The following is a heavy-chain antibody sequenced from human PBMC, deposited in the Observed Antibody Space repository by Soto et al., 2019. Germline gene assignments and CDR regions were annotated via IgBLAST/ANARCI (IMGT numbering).Heavy chain of an antibody. D-gene: IGHD3-22*01. V-gene: IGHV3-23*01. CDR1: GFTFSSYA. CDR2: ITGKGRGT. CDR3: AKAAGSGSGYDYFDH. Sequence: GGSLRLSCAASGFTFSSYAMSWVRQAPGKGLEWVSTITGKGRGTYYAESVKGRFTISRDNSKNMVYLQMESLTVEDTAIYYCAKAAGSGSGYDYFDHWGQGTRVTVSS. J-gene: IGHJ4*02.